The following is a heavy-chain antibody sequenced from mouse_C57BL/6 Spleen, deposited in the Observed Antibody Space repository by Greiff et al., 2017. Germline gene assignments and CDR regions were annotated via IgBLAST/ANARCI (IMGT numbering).Heavy chain of an antibody. CDR1: GYTFTDYY. J-gene: IGHJ4*01. D-gene: IGHD1-1*01. Sequence: QVLLQQSGAELVRPGASVKLSCKASGYTFTDYYINWVQQRPGQGLEWIARIYPGSGNTYYNEKFKGKATLTAEKSSSTDYMQLSSLTSEDSAVYFCAREGTYYGSSLYAMDYWGQGTSVTVSS. V-gene: IGHV1-76*01. CDR3: AREGTYYGSSLYAMDY. CDR2: IYPGSGNT.